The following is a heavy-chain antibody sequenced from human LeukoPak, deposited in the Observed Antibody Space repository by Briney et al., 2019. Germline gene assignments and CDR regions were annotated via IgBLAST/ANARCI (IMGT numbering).Heavy chain of an antibody. D-gene: IGHD4-23*01. CDR2: ISSGSTYT. V-gene: IGHV3-11*05. CDR1: GFTFSDHY. CDR3: ARGDYGGDYSDY. J-gene: IGHJ4*02. Sequence: AGGSLRLSCEVSGFTFSDHYMSWIRQAPGKRLEWVSYISSGSTYTNYADSVEGRFTISRDNAKNSLYLQMNSLRAEDTAVYYCARGDYGGDYSDYWGQGTLVTVSS.